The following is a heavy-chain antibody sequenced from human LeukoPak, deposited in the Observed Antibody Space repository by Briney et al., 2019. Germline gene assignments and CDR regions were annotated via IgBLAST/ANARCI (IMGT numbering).Heavy chain of an antibody. J-gene: IGHJ3*02. D-gene: IGHD6-19*01. Sequence: ASVKVSCKASGYTFTGYYMHWVRQAPGQGLEWMGWINPNSGGTNYAQKFQGRVTMTRDTSISTAYMELSRLRSDDTAVYYCARARTGLANDAFDIWGQGTMVTVSS. CDR2: INPNSGGT. CDR1: GYTFTGYY. CDR3: ARARTGLANDAFDI. V-gene: IGHV1-2*02.